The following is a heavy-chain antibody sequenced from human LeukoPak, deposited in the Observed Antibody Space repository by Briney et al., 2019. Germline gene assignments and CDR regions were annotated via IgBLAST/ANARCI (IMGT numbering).Heavy chain of an antibody. D-gene: IGHD3-10*01. J-gene: IGHJ4*02. CDR2: IGYDGSNK. Sequence: GGSLRLSCAASGFTFSSYGMHWVRQAPGKGLEWVAFIGYDGSNKYYADSVKGRFTISRDNSKNTLYLQMNSLRAEDTAVYYCAREIITMVRGYFDYWGQGTLVTVSS. CDR1: GFTFSSYG. V-gene: IGHV3-30*02. CDR3: AREIITMVRGYFDY.